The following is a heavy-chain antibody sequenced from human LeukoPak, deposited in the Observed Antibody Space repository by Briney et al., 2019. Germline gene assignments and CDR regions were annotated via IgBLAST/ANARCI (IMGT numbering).Heavy chain of an antibody. V-gene: IGHV4-4*07. J-gene: IGHJ5*02. D-gene: IGHD3-10*01. CDR2: IYTSGST. CDR3: ARDSYFYYGSEYNWFDP. CDR1: GGSISSYY. Sequence: PSETLSLTCTVSGGSISSYYWSWIRQPAGKGLEWIGRIYTSGSTNYNPSLKSRVTMSVDTSKNQFSLKLSSVTAADTAVYYCARDSYFYYGSEYNWFDPWGQGTLVTVSS.